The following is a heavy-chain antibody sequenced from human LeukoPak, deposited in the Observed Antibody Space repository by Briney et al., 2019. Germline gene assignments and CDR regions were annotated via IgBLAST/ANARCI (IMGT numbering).Heavy chain of an antibody. J-gene: IGHJ4*02. D-gene: IGHD1-1*01. V-gene: IGHV3-23*01. CDR3: ARESNLLEPPDY. Sequence: GGSLRLSCAASGFTFSSYAMSWVLQAPGKGLEWVSAIRASGGSTYYADSVKGRFTISRDNAKNSLYLQINSLRAEDTAVYYCARESNLLEPPDYWGQGTLVTVSS. CDR2: IRASGGST. CDR1: GFTFSSYA.